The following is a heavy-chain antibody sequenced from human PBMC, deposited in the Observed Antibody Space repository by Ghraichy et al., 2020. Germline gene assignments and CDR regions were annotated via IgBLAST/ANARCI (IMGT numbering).Heavy chain of an antibody. D-gene: IGHD3-16*02. CDR2: ITGSSTGYK. Sequence: GGSLRLSCAGSGFIFSMYSINWVRQPPGKGLEWVSSITGSSTGYKNYADSVKGRFTISRDDANNSVFLQMNSLRAEDTAFYYCVREMITYGGIIDQFDYWGQGTLVTVSS. J-gene: IGHJ4*02. V-gene: IGHV3-21*01. CDR1: GFIFSMYS. CDR3: VREMITYGGIIDQFDY.